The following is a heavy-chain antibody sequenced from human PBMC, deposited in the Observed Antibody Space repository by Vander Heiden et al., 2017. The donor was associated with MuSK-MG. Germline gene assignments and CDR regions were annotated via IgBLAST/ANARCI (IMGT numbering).Heavy chain of an antibody. J-gene: IGHJ3*02. Sequence: QVQLVQSGAEVKTPGASVKVSCQASGYTFTSYGISWVRQAPGPAPQLMGWISAYNGNTNHAQKLQGRVTMTTDTSTSKAYMELRSLRSDDTAVYYCARASGSYTGGNAFDIWGQGTMVTVSS. D-gene: IGHD1-26*01. CDR1: GYTFTSYG. CDR3: ARASGSYTGGNAFDI. V-gene: IGHV1-18*04. CDR2: ISAYNGNT.